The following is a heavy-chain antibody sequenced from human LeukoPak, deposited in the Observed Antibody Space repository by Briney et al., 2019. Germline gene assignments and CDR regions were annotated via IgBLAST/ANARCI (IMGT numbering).Heavy chain of an antibody. Sequence: PSETLSLTCTASGGSMTHHYWSWIRQPPGKGLEWIAYIHYSGDTSYNPSLTSRASISVDTSKNQLSLKLTSVTAADTAVYYCARDPGCMDVWGRGTTVTVSS. CDR2: IHYSGDT. CDR3: ARDPGCMDV. J-gene: IGHJ6*02. CDR1: GGSMTHHY. V-gene: IGHV4-59*11.